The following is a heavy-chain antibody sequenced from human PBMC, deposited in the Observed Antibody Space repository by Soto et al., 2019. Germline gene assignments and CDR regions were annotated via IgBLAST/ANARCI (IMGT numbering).Heavy chain of an antibody. Sequence: GGSLRLSCAASGFTFSDYYMSWVRQAPGKGLEWVSYISNSGSTIYYADSVKGRFTISRDNAKNSLYLQMNSLRAEDTAVYYCARGYYDILTGYFLDYWGQGTLVTVSS. CDR1: GFTFSDYY. CDR2: ISNSGSTI. V-gene: IGHV3-11*01. D-gene: IGHD3-9*01. CDR3: ARGYYDILTGYFLDY. J-gene: IGHJ4*02.